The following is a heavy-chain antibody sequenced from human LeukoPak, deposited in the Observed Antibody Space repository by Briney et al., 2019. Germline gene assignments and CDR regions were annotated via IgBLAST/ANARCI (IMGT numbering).Heavy chain of an antibody. Sequence: PSETLSLTCAVYGGSFSGYYWSWIRQPPGKGLEWIGEINHSGSTNYNPSLKSRATISVDTSKNQFSLKLSSVTAADTAVYYCARDPYSSSWYDYFDYWGQGTLVTVSS. CDR1: GGSFSGYY. J-gene: IGHJ4*02. CDR3: ARDPYSSSWYDYFDY. V-gene: IGHV4-34*01. CDR2: INHSGST. D-gene: IGHD6-13*01.